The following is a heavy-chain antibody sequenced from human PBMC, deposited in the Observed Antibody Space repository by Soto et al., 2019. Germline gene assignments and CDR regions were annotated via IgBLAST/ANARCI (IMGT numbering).Heavy chain of an antibody. CDR3: ARCTVDTIVTSGWCHYLDP. CDR2: VSGSGGTT. CDR1: GFTFSSSA. V-gene: IGHV3-23*01. J-gene: IGHJ5*02. D-gene: IGHD6-19*01. Sequence: EVQLLDSGGGLVQPGGSLRLSCAASGFTFSSSAMSWVCQAPGKGLEWVSAVSGSGGTTYYADSVRGRFTISRDNSKNTLYLQMNSLRAEDTAIYFCARCTVDTIVTSGWCHYLDPWGQGTLVTVSS.